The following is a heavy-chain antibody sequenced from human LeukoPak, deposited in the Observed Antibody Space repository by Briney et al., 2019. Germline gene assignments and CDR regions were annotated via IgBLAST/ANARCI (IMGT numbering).Heavy chain of an antibody. J-gene: IGHJ4*02. CDR3: ARGPYLRYYDD. CDR2: ITSESHYI. CDR1: GFTFSSYA. V-gene: IGHV3-21*06. D-gene: IGHD2-21*01. Sequence: GGSLRLSCAASGFTFSSYAMSWVRQAPGKGLEWVSSITSESHYIYYTDSVKGRFTISRDNAKNSVYLEMNGLRADDTATYFCARGPYLRYYDDWGQGILVAVSS.